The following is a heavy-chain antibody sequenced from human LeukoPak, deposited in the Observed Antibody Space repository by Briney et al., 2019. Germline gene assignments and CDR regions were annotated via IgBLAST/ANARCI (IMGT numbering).Heavy chain of an antibody. J-gene: IGHJ5*02. CDR3: ARGPTFVVVPAAMRNWFYP. V-gene: IGHV4-34*01. CDR2: INHSGST. CDR1: GGSFSGYY. Sequence: SETLSLTCAVYGGSFSGYYWSWIRQPPGKGLEWIGEINHSGSTNYNPSLKSRVTISVDTSKNQFSLKLSSVTAADTAVYYCARGPTFVVVPAAMRNWFYPGGRGTLVTVS. D-gene: IGHD2-2*01.